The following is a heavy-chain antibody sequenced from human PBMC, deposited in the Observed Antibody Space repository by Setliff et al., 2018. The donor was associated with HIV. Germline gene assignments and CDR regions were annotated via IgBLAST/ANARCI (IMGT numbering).Heavy chain of an antibody. CDR2: ISGNNANT. CDR1: GYVFTDYD. D-gene: IGHD6-19*01. J-gene: IGHJ4*02. CDR3: AREKIQWLGDYY. V-gene: IGHV1-18*01. Sequence: GASVKVSCKASGYVFTDYDIFWVRQAPGRGLEWIGWISGNNANTNYAQKLQGRVTMTTDTSTSTAYMELSSLRSDDTAVYYCAREKIQWLGDYYWGQGTLVTVSS.